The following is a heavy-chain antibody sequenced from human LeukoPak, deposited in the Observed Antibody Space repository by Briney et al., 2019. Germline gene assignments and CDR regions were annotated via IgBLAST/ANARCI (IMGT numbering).Heavy chain of an antibody. D-gene: IGHD5-18*01. Sequence: SETLSLTCTVSGGSISSGDYYWSWIRQPPGKGLEWIGYIYYSGSTYYNPSLKSRVTISVDTSKNQFSLKLSSVTAADTAVYYCASGSVDTAMAPYYYYYGMDVWGKGTTVTVSS. V-gene: IGHV4-30-4*01. J-gene: IGHJ6*04. CDR2: IYYSGST. CDR1: GGSISSGDYY. CDR3: ASGSVDTAMAPYYYYYGMDV.